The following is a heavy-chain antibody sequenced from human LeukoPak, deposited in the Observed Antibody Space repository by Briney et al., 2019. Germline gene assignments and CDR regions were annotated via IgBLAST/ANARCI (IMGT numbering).Heavy chain of an antibody. Sequence: GASVTVSCTASGYTFTTYYMHWVRQAPGQGLEWMGIINPSAGSTSYAQKFQGRVTVTRDTSTSTVHMELSGLRSEDTAVYYCARDQESFDYWGQGTLVTVSS. CDR3: ARDQESFDY. V-gene: IGHV1-46*01. J-gene: IGHJ4*02. CDR1: GYTFTTYY. CDR2: INPSAGST.